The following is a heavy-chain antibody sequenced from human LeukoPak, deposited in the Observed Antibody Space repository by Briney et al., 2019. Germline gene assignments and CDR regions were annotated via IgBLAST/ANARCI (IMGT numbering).Heavy chain of an antibody. D-gene: IGHD3-22*01. CDR3: ARGGNYYDSSGYYSD. CDR1: GYTFTGYY. V-gene: IGHV1-2*02. CDR2: INPNSGGT. Sequence: ASVKVSCKASGYTFTGYYMHWVRQAPGQGLEWMGWINPNSGGTNYAQKFQGRVTMTRDTSISTAYMELSRLRSDDTAVYYCARGGNYYDSSGYYSDWGQGTLVTVSS. J-gene: IGHJ4*02.